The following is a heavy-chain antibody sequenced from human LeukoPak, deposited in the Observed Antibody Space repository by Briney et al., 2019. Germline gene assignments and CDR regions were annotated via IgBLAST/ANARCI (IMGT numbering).Heavy chain of an antibody. CDR3: ERTTEGGYTYDYFYYYYMDV. V-gene: IGHV4-39*01. Sequence: SETLSLTCTVSCVSISSNIYYWRGIRQPPGKGREWIESIYYSGSNNYNTSLKSRVTISVDRSKIPLYLNLSSVTAADTAVYYCERTTEGGYTYDYFYYYYMDVWGKGTTVTISS. CDR1: CVSISSNIYY. CDR2: IYYSGSN. D-gene: IGHD5-18*01. J-gene: IGHJ6*03.